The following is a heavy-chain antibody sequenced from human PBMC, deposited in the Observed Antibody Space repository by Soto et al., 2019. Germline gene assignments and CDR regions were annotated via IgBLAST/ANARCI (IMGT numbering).Heavy chain of an antibody. Sequence: KTSETLSLTCMVSGGSIRSYYWSWIRQSPEKGLEWIGYFYHSGNSNYNPSLKSRVTISVDTSKNQLSLSLRSVTAADTAVYFCARIYSVDTYGYVNGGLDVWGQGTKVNV. J-gene: IGHJ6*02. CDR2: FYHSGNS. CDR3: ARIYSVDTYGYVNGGLDV. V-gene: IGHV4-59*01. D-gene: IGHD5-18*01. CDR1: GGSIRSYY.